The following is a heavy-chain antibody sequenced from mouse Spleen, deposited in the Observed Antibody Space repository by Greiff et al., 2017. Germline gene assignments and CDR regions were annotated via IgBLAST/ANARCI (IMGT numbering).Heavy chain of an antibody. J-gene: IGHJ3*01. V-gene: IGHV5-9-3*01. CDR1: GFTFSSYA. D-gene: IGHD1-1*01. Sequence: VKLEESGGGLVKPGGSLKLSCAASGFTFSSYAMSWVRQTPEKRLEWVATISSGGSYTYYPDSVKGRFTISRDNAKNTLYLQMSSLRSEDTAMYYCARHGSSYGAWFAYWGQGTLVTVSA. CDR3: ARHGSSYGAWFAY. CDR2: ISSGGSYT.